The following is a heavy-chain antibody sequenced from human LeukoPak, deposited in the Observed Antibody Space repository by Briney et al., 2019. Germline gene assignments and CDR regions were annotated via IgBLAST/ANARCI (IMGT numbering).Heavy chain of an antibody. V-gene: IGHV3-15*01. Sequence: GGSLRLSCAASGFTFNIAWMSWVRQAPGKGLDWVGRIKSKTDGGTIDYAAPVKGKFTISRDDSKNTLYLQMNSLKTEDTAVYYCTSGGWYGVDYWGQGTLVTVSS. J-gene: IGHJ4*02. D-gene: IGHD6-19*01. CDR2: IKSKTDGGTI. CDR1: GFTFNIAW. CDR3: TSGGWYGVDY.